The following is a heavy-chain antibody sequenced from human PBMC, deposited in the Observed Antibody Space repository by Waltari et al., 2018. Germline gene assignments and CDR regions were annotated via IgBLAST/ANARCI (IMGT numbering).Heavy chain of an antibody. V-gene: IGHV3-30-3*01. J-gene: IGHJ4*02. CDR3: AREGVEYSSSSYFDY. CDR2: ISYDGSNK. Sequence: QVQLVESGGGVVQPGRSLRLSCAASGFTFSSYAMHWVRQAPGKGLEWVAVISYDGSNKYYAYSVKGRFTISRDHSKNTLYLQMNSLRAEDTAVYYCAREGVEYSSSSYFDYWGQGTLVTVSS. CDR1: GFTFSSYA. D-gene: IGHD6-6*01.